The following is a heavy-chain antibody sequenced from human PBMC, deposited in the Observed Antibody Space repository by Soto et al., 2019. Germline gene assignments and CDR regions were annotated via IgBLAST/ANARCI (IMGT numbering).Heavy chain of an antibody. CDR3: AREKGHSNPFDY. CDR2: VYQTVSA. D-gene: IGHD4-4*01. V-gene: IGHV4-38-2*02. CDR1: GYSISNGYY. Sequence: SETLSLTCSVSGYSISNGYYWAWIRQSPGKGLEWIGSVYQTVSASYNPSLKSRATILVDISKNQFSLKLQSVTAADTAVYYCAREKGHSNPFDYWGQGTLVTVSS. J-gene: IGHJ4*02.